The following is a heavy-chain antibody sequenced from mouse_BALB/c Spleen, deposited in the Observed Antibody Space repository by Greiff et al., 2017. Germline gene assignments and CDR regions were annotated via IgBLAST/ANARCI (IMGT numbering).Heavy chain of an antibody. CDR3: APITKDYAMDY. CDR2: INPSTGYT. Sequence: QVQLQQSGAELAKPGASVKMSCKASGYTFTSYWMHWVKQRPGQGLEWIGYINPSTGYTEYNQKFKDKATLTADKSSSTAYMQLSSLTSEDSAVYYCAPITKDYAMDYWGQGTSVTVSS. J-gene: IGHJ4*01. D-gene: IGHD2-4*01. CDR1: GYTFTSYW. V-gene: IGHV1-7*01.